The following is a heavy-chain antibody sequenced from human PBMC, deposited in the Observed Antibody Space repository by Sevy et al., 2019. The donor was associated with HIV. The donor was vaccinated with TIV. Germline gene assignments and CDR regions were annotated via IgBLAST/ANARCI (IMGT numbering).Heavy chain of an antibody. V-gene: IGHV3-15*01. Sequence: GGSLRLSCAASGFTFTYAWMSWVRQAPGKGLEWVGRIKSNADGGTIDYAAPVKGRFTISRDDSKNTLYLQMDSLKTKDTAVYYCSTDPIIVLLVTDGMDVWGQGTTVTVSS. CDR1: GFTFTYAW. J-gene: IGHJ6*02. CDR3: STDPIIVLLVTDGMDV. D-gene: IGHD2-8*02. CDR2: IKSNADGGTI.